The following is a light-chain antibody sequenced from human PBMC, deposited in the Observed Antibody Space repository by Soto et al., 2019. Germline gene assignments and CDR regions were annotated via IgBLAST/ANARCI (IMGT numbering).Light chain of an antibody. V-gene: IGKV3-15*01. CDR3: QMYNNWVGT. J-gene: IGKJ4*01. Sequence: EIVITQSPAILCVSPAERPSLSCRANQSISSNLAWYQQKPGQAPRLLIYGAATRATGIPARFSGSGSGTDFTLTINSLQSEDFAVYYCQMYNNWVGTFGGGTKVDIK. CDR2: GAA. CDR1: QSISSN.